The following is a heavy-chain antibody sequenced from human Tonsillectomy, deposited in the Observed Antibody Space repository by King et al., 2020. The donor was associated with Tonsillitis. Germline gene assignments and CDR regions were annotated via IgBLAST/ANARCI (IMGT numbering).Heavy chain of an antibody. CDR3: AGYVYDDSLSNDY. CDR1: GFSFSTYT. CDR2: ISSDGGNE. J-gene: IGHJ4*02. V-gene: IGHV3-30-3*01. Sequence: VQLVESGGGVVQPGRSLRLSCAASGFSFSTYTIHWVRQAPGKGLEWVALISSDGGNEYYADSVKGRFTVSRDNSKRTVFLQMNSLRAEDTALYYCAGYVYDDSLSNDYWGQGTLVTVSS. D-gene: IGHD3-3*01.